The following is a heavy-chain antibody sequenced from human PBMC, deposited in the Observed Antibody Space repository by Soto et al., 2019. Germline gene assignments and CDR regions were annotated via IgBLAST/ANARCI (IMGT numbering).Heavy chain of an antibody. Sequence: QVQLVQSGAEVRKPGSSVKVSCKVSGGTFTNYVISWLRQAPGQGLEWMGGLIPIFGAANLAQKFQGRVTITADEAPSPVCLELRSLTSHDTAVYSCGSGRSSHTCDPWGQRTLVSVPS. V-gene: IGHV1-69*01. J-gene: IGHJ5*02. CDR1: GGTFTNYV. D-gene: IGHD3-16*02. CDR3: GSGRSSHTCDP. CDR2: LIPIFGAA.